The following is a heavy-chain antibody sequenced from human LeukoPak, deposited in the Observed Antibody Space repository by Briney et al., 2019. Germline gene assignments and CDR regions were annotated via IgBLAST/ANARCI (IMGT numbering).Heavy chain of an antibody. Sequence: PSETLSLTCAVYGGSFSGYYWSWIRQPPGKGLEWIGEINHSGSTNYNPSLKSRVTISVDTSKNQFSLKLSSVTAADTAVYYCAREERYNWNYFDYWGQGTLVTVSS. CDR3: AREERYNWNYFDY. CDR1: GGSFSGYY. J-gene: IGHJ4*02. D-gene: IGHD1-20*01. V-gene: IGHV4-34*01. CDR2: INHSGST.